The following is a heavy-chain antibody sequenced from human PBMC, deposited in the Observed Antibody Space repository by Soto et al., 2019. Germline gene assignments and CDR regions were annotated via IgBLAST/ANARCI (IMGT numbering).Heavy chain of an antibody. CDR1: GFAFSSHW. V-gene: IGHV3-74*01. CDR3: VRDPDQYSYYGLDV. J-gene: IGHJ6*02. Sequence: EVQLVESGGDFVQPGGSLRLSCVASGFAFSSHWMYWVRQAPGKGLVLVSRINSDGTITTYADSVKGRFTISRDNAKNTLYLQMNSLRVEDTALYYCVRDPDQYSYYGLDVWGQGTTVIVS. CDR2: INSDGTIT. D-gene: IGHD2-15*01.